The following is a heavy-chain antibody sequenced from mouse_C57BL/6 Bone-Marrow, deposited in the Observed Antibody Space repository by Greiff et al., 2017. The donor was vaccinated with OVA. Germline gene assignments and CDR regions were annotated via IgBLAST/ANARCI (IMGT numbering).Heavy chain of an antibody. CDR2: ISSGSSTI. CDR3: AREEVITTVVADAMDY. V-gene: IGHV5-17*01. J-gene: IGHJ4*01. D-gene: IGHD1-1*01. CDR1: GFTFSDYG. Sequence: EVKVVESGGGLVKPGGSLKLSCAASGFTFSDYGMHWVRQAPEKGLEWVAYISSGSSTIYYADTVKGRFTISRDNAKNTLFLQMTSLRSEDTAMYYCAREEVITTVVADAMDYWGQGTSVTVSS.